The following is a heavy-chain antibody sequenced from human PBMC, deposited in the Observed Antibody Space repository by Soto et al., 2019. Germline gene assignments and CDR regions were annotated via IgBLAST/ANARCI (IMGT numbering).Heavy chain of an antibody. V-gene: IGHV4-34*02. J-gene: IGHJ5*02. CDR1: GGSFNNYC. D-gene: IGHD3-10*01. Sequence: QVRLQQGGAGLVRPSETLSLTCAVYGGSFNNYCWSWIRQPPGKGLEWIGEVCPGGRTNYSPIMKREVRIAVEGSKHQSSLRLTSVTDADTAVYYCARGDYGQYDAYNWFDPWGQGNLVIVAS. CDR3: ARGDYGQYDAYNWFDP. CDR2: VCPGGRT.